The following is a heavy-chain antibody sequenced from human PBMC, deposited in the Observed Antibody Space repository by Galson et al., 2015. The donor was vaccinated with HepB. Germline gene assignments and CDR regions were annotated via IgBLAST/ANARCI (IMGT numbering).Heavy chain of an antibody. Sequence: SVKVSCKASGYTFTGYYMHWVRQAPGQGLEWMGWINPNSGGTNYAQKFQGRVTMTRDTSISTAYMELSRLRSDDTAVYYCARVRTAWDSSGYYLGYWGQGTLVTVSS. V-gene: IGHV1-2*02. D-gene: IGHD3-22*01. CDR1: GYTFTGYY. CDR2: INPNSGGT. CDR3: ARVRTAWDSSGYYLGY. J-gene: IGHJ4*02.